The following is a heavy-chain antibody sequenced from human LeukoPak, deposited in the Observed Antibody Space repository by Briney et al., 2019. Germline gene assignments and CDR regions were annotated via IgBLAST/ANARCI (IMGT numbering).Heavy chain of an antibody. CDR2: INEDGSTT. Sequence: GGSLRLSRAASGFTFSSYGMHWVRQAPGKGLVWVSRINEDGSTTNYADSVKGRSTIFRDNAKNTLYLQMNSLRAEDTAVYYCVRDLGGRSGHWGQGTLVTVSS. CDR3: VRDLGGRSGH. V-gene: IGHV3-74*01. J-gene: IGHJ4*02. CDR1: GFTFSSYG. D-gene: IGHD1-26*01.